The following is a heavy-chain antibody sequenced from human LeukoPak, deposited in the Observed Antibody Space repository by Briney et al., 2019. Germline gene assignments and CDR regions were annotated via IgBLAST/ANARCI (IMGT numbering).Heavy chain of an antibody. CDR2: IYHSGST. Sequence: KTSETLSLTCAVSGGSISSSNWWSWVRQPPGKGLEWIGEIYHSGSTNYNPSLKSRVTISVDKAKNQFSLKLSSVTAADTAVYYCARGGPDGSGSYRRFDYWGQGTLVTVSS. J-gene: IGHJ4*02. V-gene: IGHV4-4*02. D-gene: IGHD1-26*01. CDR3: ARGGPDGSGSYRRFDY. CDR1: GGSISSSNW.